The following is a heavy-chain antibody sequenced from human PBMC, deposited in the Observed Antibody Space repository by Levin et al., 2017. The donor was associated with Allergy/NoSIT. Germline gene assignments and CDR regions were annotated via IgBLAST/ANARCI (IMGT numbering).Heavy chain of an antibody. CDR3: ARGGSSGWYSVHAFDI. V-gene: IGHV1-8*01. CDR1: GYTFTSYD. D-gene: IGHD6-19*01. CDR2: MNPNSGNT. J-gene: IGHJ3*02. Sequence: ASVKVSCKASGYTFTSYDINWVRQATGQGLEWMGWMNPNSGNTGYAQKFQGRVTMTRNTSISTAYMELSSLRSEDTAVYYCARGGSSGWYSVHAFDIWGQGTMVTVSS.